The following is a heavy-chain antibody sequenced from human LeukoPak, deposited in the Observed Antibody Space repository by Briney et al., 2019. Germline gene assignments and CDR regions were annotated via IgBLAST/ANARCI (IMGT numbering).Heavy chain of an antibody. CDR2: IYDSGST. CDR3: ARREWLVLGPFDY. J-gene: IGHJ4*02. V-gene: IGHV4-39*01. D-gene: IGHD6-19*01. CDR1: GGSIRSSYYY. Sequence: KTSETLSLTCTVSGGSIRSSYYYWGWIRQPPGKGLEWIGSIYDSGSTYYNPSLKSRVTISVDTSKNQFSLKLSSVTAADTAVYYCARREWLVLGPFDYWGQGTLVTVSS.